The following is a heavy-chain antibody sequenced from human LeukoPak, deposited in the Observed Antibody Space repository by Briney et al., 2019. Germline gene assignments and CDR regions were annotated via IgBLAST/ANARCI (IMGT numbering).Heavy chain of an antibody. D-gene: IGHD4-23*01. V-gene: IGHV3-66*01. CDR3: AREPFHGVTTMAAD. J-gene: IGHJ4*02. CDR1: GFTVSSNY. CDR2: IYSGGST. Sequence: QAGGSLRLSCAASGFTVSSNYMSWVRQAPGKGLEWVSVIYSGGSTYYADSVKGRFTISRDNSKNTLYLQMNSLRAEDTAVYYCAREPFHGVTTMAADWGQGTLVTVSS.